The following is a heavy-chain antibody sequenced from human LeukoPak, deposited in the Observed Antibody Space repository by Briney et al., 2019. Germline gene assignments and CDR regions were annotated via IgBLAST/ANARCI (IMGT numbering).Heavy chain of an antibody. D-gene: IGHD3-10*01. CDR3: AKDGGLLWFGELSWGAFDI. V-gene: IGHV3-9*01. J-gene: IGHJ3*02. Sequence: GGSLRPSCAASGFTFDDYAMHWVRQAPGKGLEWVSGISWNSGSIGYADSVKGRFTISRDNAKNSLYLQMNSLRAEDTALYYCAKDGGLLWFGELSWGAFDIWGQGTMVTVSS. CDR1: GFTFDDYA. CDR2: ISWNSGSI.